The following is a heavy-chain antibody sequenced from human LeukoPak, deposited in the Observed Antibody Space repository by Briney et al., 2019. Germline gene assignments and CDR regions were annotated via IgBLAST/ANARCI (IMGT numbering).Heavy chain of an antibody. CDR1: GYTFTSYY. V-gene: IGHV1-46*01. J-gene: IGHJ6*02. D-gene: IGHD6-19*01. CDR2: INPSGGST. Sequence: ASVKVSRKASGYTFTSYYMHWVRQAPGQGLEWMGIINPSGGSTSYAQKFQGRVTMTRDTSTSTVYMELSSLRSEDTAVYYCARRLSSGWPYYYYYYGMDVWGQGTTVTVSS. CDR3: ARRLSSGWPYYYYYYGMDV.